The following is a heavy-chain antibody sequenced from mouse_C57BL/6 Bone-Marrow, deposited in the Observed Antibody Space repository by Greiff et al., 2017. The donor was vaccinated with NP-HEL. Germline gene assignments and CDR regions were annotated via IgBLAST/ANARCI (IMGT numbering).Heavy chain of an antibody. CDR1: GYTFTSYG. J-gene: IGHJ4*01. CDR2: IYIGNGYT. D-gene: IGHD1-1*01. Sequence: VQLQQSGAELVRPGSSVKMSCKTSGYTFTSYGINWVKQRPGQGLEWIGYIYIGNGYTEYNEKFKGKATLTSDTSSSPAYRQLSSLTSEDSAIYFCARVRYYYGSSYEKGYAMDYWGQGTSVTVSS. CDR3: ARVRYYYGSSYEKGYAMDY. V-gene: IGHV1-58*01.